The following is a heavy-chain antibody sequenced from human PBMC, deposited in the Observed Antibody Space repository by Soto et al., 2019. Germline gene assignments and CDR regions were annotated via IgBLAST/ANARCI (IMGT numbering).Heavy chain of an antibody. V-gene: IGHV4-59*01. CDR1: GGSISSYY. CDR3: ARALSIAPTYYFDY. D-gene: IGHD6-6*01. Sequence: SETLSLTCTVSGGSISSYYWSWIRQPPGKGLEWIGYIYYSGSTNYNPSLKSRVTISVDTSKNQFSLKLSSVTAADTAVYYCARALSIAPTYYFDYWGQGTLVTVSS. CDR2: IYYSGST. J-gene: IGHJ4*02.